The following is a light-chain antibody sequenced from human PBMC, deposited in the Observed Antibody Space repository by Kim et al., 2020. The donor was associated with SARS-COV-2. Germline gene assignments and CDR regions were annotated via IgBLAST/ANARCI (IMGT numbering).Light chain of an antibody. Sequence: LRRTVKITCQGDSLRTYYASWYQQKPGQAPVLVIYGKNNRPSGIPDRFSGSSSGNTASLTITGAQAEDEADYYCNSRDSSGNHWVFGGGTQLTVL. V-gene: IGLV3-19*01. CDR1: SLRTYY. J-gene: IGLJ3*02. CDR3: NSRDSSGNHWV. CDR2: GKN.